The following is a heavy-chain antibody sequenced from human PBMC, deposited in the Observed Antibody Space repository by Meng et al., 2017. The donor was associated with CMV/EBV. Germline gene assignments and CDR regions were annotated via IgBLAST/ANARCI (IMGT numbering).Heavy chain of an antibody. CDR1: GGFFSGFF. CDR2: IYSPGGT. J-gene: IGHJ4*02. Sequence: VHMSYLGRGLVMPSYTPPLHCSVLGGFFSGFFWTGIRQPAGKVLGWIGRIYSPGGTNYNPSFESRVTISLDGSNNQFSLKLNSVAAADTAIYYCARERGDDSGYNFDSWGQGTLVTVSS. D-gene: IGHD3-22*01. CDR3: ARERGDDSGYNFDS. V-gene: IGHV4-4*07.